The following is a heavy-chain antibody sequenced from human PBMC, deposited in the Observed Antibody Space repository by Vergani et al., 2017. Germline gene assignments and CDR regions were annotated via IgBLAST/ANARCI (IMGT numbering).Heavy chain of an antibody. CDR1: GFTFSSYA. CDR2: ISYDGSNK. J-gene: IGHJ5*02. CDR3: ARDRNYDSSGYYYWFDA. D-gene: IGHD3-22*01. V-gene: IGHV3-30*04. Sequence: QVQLVESGGGVVQPGRSLRLSCAASGFTFSSYAMHWVRQAPGKGLEWVAVISYDGSNKYYADSVKGRFTISRDNSKNTLYLQMNSLRAEDTAVYYCARDRNYDSSGYYYWFDAWGQGTLVTVSS.